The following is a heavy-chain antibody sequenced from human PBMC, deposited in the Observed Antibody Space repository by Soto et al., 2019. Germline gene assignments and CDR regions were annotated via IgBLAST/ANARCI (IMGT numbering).Heavy chain of an antibody. D-gene: IGHD3-10*01. CDR2: IYYSGST. J-gene: IGHJ4*02. CDR1: GGSISSGGYY. Sequence: QMQLQESGPGLVKPSQTLSLTCTVSGGSISSGGYYWSWIRQHPGKGLEWIGYIYYSGSTYYNPSLKSRVTISVDTSKNQFSLKLSSVTAADTAVYYCARLTSGPVYFDYWGQGTLVTVSS. CDR3: ARLTSGPVYFDY. V-gene: IGHV4-31*03.